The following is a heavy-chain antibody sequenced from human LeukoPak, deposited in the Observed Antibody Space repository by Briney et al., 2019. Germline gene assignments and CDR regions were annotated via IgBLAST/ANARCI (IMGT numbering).Heavy chain of an antibody. D-gene: IGHD6-6*01. V-gene: IGHV4-39*07. CDR1: GGSISSSSYY. CDR3: ARDWGVGGRPGYMDV. J-gene: IGHJ6*03. Sequence: SETLSLTCTVSGGSISSSSYYWGWIRQPPGKGLEWIGSIYYSGSTYYNPSLKSRVTISVDTSKNQFSLKLSSVTAADTAVYFCARDWGVGGRPGYMDVWGKGTTVTVSS. CDR2: IYYSGST.